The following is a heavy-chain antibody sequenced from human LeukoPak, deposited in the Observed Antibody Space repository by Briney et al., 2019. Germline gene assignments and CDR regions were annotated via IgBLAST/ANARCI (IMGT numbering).Heavy chain of an antibody. CDR3: TRVGGWGRLVIIVWYFDL. J-gene: IGHJ2*01. D-gene: IGHD3-9*01. CDR2: IRSKAFGGTT. CDR1: GFTFGDYA. Sequence: GGSLRLSCTASGFTFGDYAMSWFRQAPGKGLEWVGFIRSKAFGGTTEYAASVKGRFTISRDDSKSIAYLQMNSLKTEDTAVYYCTRVGGWGRLVIIVWYFDLWGRGTLVTVSS. V-gene: IGHV3-49*03.